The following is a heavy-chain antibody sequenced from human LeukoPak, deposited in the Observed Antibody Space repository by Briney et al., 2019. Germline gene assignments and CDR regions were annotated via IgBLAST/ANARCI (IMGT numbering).Heavy chain of an antibody. CDR3: ARGARKGDDYGGFFDY. CDR1: GFTFSSYA. J-gene: IGHJ4*02. Sequence: GGSLRLSCAVSGFTFSSYALSWVRQAPGRGLEWVSAISGSGDSTYYADSVKGRFTISRDNSKNTLYLQMNSLRAEDTAVYYCARGARKGDDYGGFFDYWGQGTLVTVSS. D-gene: IGHD4-17*01. V-gene: IGHV3-23*01. CDR2: ISGSGDST.